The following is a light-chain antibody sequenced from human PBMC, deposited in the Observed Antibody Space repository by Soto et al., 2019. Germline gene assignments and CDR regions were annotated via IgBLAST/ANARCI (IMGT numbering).Light chain of an antibody. CDR3: CSYAGSYAML. J-gene: IGLJ3*02. V-gene: IGLV2-11*01. CDR1: SSDVGGYNY. Sequence: QSALTQPRSVSGSPGQSVTISCTGTSSDVGGYNYVSWYQQHPGKAPKLMIYDVSKRPSGVPDRFSGSKSGNTASLAISGLQAEDHADYYLCSYAGSYAMLFGGGTQLTVL. CDR2: DVS.